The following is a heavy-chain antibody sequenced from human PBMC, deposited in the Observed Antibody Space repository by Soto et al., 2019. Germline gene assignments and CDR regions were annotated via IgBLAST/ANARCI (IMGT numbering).Heavy chain of an antibody. D-gene: IGHD1-7*01. V-gene: IGHV3-33*01. Sequence: GGSLRLSCAASGSIFGGYGMHWVRQAPGKGLEWVAGIRIDGSNENYADSAKGRFTIPRDNSKNTLYLQMNSLRAEDTAVYYCARENWNYGHHYLDVWGKGTTVTVSS. J-gene: IGHJ6*03. CDR2: IRIDGSNE. CDR1: GSIFGGYG. CDR3: ARENWNYGHHYLDV.